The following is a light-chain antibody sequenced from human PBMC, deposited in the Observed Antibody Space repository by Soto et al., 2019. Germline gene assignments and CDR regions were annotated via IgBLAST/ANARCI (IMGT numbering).Light chain of an antibody. CDR1: SRDVGASNF. Sequence: QSALTQPPSAPRSPRQSVPISCTGTSRDVGASNFVSWYQQHPGKAPKLVIYEVTERPSGVPDRFSGSKFGNTASLTVSGLQTEDEADYYCSSFTGFSTVFGSGTKVTVL. CDR2: EVT. J-gene: IGLJ1*01. V-gene: IGLV2-8*01. CDR3: SSFTGFSTV.